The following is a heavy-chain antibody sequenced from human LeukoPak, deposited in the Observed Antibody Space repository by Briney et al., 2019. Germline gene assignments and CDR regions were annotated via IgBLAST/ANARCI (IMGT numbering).Heavy chain of an antibody. V-gene: IGHV3-21*01. CDR2: ISSSSSYI. CDR3: AKDLVAARLDYWFDP. D-gene: IGHD6-6*01. J-gene: IGHJ5*02. Sequence: GGSLRLSCAASGFTFSSYSMNWVRQAPGKGLEWVSSISSSSSYIYYADSVKGRFTISRDNAKNSLYLQMNSLRAEDTAVYYCAKDLVAARLDYWFDPWGQGTLVTVSS. CDR1: GFTFSSYS.